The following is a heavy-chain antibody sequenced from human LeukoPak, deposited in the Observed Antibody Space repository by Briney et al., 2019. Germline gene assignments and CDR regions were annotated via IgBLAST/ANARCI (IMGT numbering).Heavy chain of an antibody. J-gene: IGHJ4*02. CDR1: GYTFTGYY. CDR3: ARDSSGWSIFGGLSPRY. D-gene: IGHD6-19*01. V-gene: IGHV1-2*02. CDR2: INPNSGGT. Sequence: GASVKVSCKASGYTFTGYYMHWVRQAPGQGLEWMGSINPNSGGTNYAQKFQGRVTMTRDTSISTAYMELSRLRSDDTAVYYCARDSSGWSIFGGLSPRYWGQGTLVTVSS.